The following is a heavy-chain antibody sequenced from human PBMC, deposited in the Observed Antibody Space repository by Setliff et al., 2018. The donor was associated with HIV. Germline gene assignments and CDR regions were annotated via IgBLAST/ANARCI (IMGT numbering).Heavy chain of an antibody. Sequence: GGSLRLSCAASGFTFSNYEMNWVRQAPGKGLEWVSYISSSGSPIHYAASVRGRFTISRDNSKNTLYLQMNSLRPEDTAVYYCASTGGGVYYYYMDVWGKGTTVTVSS. V-gene: IGHV3-48*03. CDR3: ASTGGGVYYYYMDV. CDR2: ISSSGSPI. D-gene: IGHD2-8*02. CDR1: GFTFSNYE. J-gene: IGHJ6*03.